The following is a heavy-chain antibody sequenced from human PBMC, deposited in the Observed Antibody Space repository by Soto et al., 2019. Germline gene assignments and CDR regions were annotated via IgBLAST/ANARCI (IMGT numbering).Heavy chain of an antibody. V-gene: IGHV4-31*03. D-gene: IGHD2-2*01. CDR2: IYYSGST. CDR3: ARGLGDIVVVPAADH. J-gene: IGHJ4*02. CDR1: GGSISSGGYY. Sequence: SETLSLTCTVSGGSISSGGYYWSWIRQHPGNGLEWIGYIYYSGSTYYNPSLKSRVTISVDTSKNQFSLKLSSVTAADTAVYYCARGLGDIVVVPAADHWGQGTLVTVSS.